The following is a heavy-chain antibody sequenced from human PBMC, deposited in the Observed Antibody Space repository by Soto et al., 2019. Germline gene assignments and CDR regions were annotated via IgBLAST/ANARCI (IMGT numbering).Heavy chain of an antibody. J-gene: IGHJ2*01. D-gene: IGHD6-25*01. CDR3: ARPKYSSGKYFDL. V-gene: IGHV4-34*01. CDR1: GGSFSGYY. CDR2: INHSGST. Sequence: QVQLQQWGAGLLKPSETLSLTCAVYGGSFSGYYWSWIRQPPGKGLEWIGEINHSGSTNYNPSLKSRVIISVDTSKNQFSLNLSSVTAADTAVYYCARPKYSSGKYFDLWGRGTLVTVSS.